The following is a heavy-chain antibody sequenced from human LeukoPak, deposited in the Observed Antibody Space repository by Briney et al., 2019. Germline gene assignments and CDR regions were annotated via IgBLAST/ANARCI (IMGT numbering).Heavy chain of an antibody. CDR2: IYWDDDK. Sequence: SGPTLVKPTQTLTLTCTFSGFSLSTSGVGVGWIRQPPGKALEWLALIYWDDDKRYSPSLKSRLIITKDTSKNQVVLTMTNMDPVITATYYCAHRPRLVAFDYWGQGTLVTVSS. D-gene: IGHD6-19*01. V-gene: IGHV2-5*02. CDR1: GFSLSTSGVG. J-gene: IGHJ4*02. CDR3: AHRPRLVAFDY.